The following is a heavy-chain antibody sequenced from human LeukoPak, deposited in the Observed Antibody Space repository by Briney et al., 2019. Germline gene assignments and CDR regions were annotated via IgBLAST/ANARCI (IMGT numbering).Heavy chain of an antibody. Sequence: GGSLRLSCAASGFTFSDYYMSWIRQAPGKGLEWVSYISSSGSTIYYADSVKGRFTISRDNAKNPLYLQMNSLRAEDTAVYYCARDKNRNYYFDYWGQGTLVTVSS. CDR2: ISSSGSTI. J-gene: IGHJ4*02. D-gene: IGHD2/OR15-2a*01. V-gene: IGHV3-11*01. CDR3: ARDKNRNYYFDY. CDR1: GFTFSDYY.